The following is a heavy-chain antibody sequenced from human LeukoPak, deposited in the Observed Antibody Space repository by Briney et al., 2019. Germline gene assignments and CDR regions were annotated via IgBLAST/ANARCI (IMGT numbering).Heavy chain of an antibody. CDR1: GYIFTSYA. V-gene: IGHV1-3*03. Sequence: ASVKVSCEASGYIFTSYAMHWVRQAPGQRLEWMGWINAGNGNTKYSQEFQGRVTITRDTSASTAYMELSSLRSEDMAVYYCARRAIAAAGTWYFDLWGRGTLVTVSS. J-gene: IGHJ2*01. CDR3: ARRAIAAAGTWYFDL. D-gene: IGHD6-13*01. CDR2: INAGNGNT.